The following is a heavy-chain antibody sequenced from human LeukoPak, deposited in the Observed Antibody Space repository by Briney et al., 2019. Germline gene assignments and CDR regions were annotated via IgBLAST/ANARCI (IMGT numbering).Heavy chain of an antibody. Sequence: GRSLRLSCAASGFTFTSYWMSWVRQAPGKGLEWVANIKDDGGETYYVDSVKGRFTISRDNTKNLLYLQMNSLRVEDSAIYYCGRDPYYDSLDYWGQGTLVTVSS. J-gene: IGHJ4*02. D-gene: IGHD3-22*01. CDR1: GFTFTSYW. CDR3: GRDPYYDSLDY. CDR2: IKDDGGET. V-gene: IGHV3-7*01.